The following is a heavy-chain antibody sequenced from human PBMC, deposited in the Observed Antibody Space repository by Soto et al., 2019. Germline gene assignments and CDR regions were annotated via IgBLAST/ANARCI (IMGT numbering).Heavy chain of an antibody. J-gene: IGHJ4*02. D-gene: IGHD3-3*01. CDR3: ARAEGPGLRFLEWLANDY. CDR1: GGSISSGGYY. V-gene: IGHV4-31*03. CDR2: IYYSGST. Sequence: PSETLSLTCTVSGGSISSGGYYWSWIRQHPGKGLEWIGYIYYSGSTYYNPSLKSRVTISVDTSKNQFSLKLSSVTAADTAVYYCARAEGPGLRFLEWLANDYWGQGTLVTVSS.